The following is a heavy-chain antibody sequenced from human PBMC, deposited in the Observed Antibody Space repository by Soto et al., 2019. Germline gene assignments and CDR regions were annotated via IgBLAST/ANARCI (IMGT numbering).Heavy chain of an antibody. D-gene: IGHD3-22*01. Sequence: QITLKESGPTLVKPTQTLTLTCTFSGFSLSTSGVGVGWIRQPPGKALEWLALIYWDDDKRYSPSLKSRLTITKDTSKNQVVLTMTNMDPVDTATYYCARERPYYYDSSGYYYFDYWGQGTLVTVSS. CDR1: GFSLSTSGVG. V-gene: IGHV2-5*02. J-gene: IGHJ4*02. CDR2: IYWDDDK. CDR3: ARERPYYYDSSGYYYFDY.